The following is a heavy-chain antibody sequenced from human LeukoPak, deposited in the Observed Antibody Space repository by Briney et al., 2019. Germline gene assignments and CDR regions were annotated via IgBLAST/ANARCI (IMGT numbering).Heavy chain of an antibody. CDR3: ATGGKFDFWSGYHIDN. V-gene: IGHV3-30*04. Sequence: PGGSLRLSCEASGFTFSSNALHWVRQPPGKGLEWLAVISYDGNNKNFADSVKGRFTVSRDNSKHTLYLHMNSLRSDDSAMYYCATGGKFDFWSGYHIDNWGQGTLGTVSS. D-gene: IGHD3-3*01. CDR2: ISYDGNNK. J-gene: IGHJ4*02. CDR1: GFTFSSNA.